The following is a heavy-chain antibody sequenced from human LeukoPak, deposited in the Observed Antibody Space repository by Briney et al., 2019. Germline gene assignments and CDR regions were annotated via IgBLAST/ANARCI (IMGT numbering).Heavy chain of an antibody. CDR1: GFTFSSYW. V-gene: IGHV3-7*03. Sequence: GGSLRLSCAASGFTFSSYWMMWLRQAPGKGLEWVANIRQDGSEKNYVDSVKGRFTISRDNAKISLYLQMNSLRAEDTAVYFCAKRGVVIRVILVGFHKEAYYFDSWGQGALVTVSS. D-gene: IGHD3-22*01. CDR3: AKRGVVIRVILVGFHKEAYYFDS. CDR2: IRQDGSEK. J-gene: IGHJ4*02.